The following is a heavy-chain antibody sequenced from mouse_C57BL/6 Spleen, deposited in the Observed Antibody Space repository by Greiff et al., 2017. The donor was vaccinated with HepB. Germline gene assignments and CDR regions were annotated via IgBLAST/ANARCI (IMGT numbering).Heavy chain of an antibody. CDR2: IRNKANNHAT. J-gene: IGHJ4*01. Sequence: EVKVEESGGGLVQPGGSMKLSCAASGFTFSDAWMDWVRQSPEKGLEWVAEIRNKANNHATYYAESVKGRFTISRDDSKSSVYLQMNSLRAEDTGIYYCTRPGISTYLYSNYGYAMDYWGQGTSVTVSS. CDR1: GFTFSDAW. D-gene: IGHD2-5*01. V-gene: IGHV6-6*01. CDR3: TRPGISTYLYSNYGYAMDY.